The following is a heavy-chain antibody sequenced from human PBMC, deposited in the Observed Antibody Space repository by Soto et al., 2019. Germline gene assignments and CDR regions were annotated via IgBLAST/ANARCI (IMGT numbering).Heavy chain of an antibody. J-gene: IGHJ5*02. CDR3: ARLLIDTAMVTGWFDP. D-gene: IGHD5-18*01. CDR1: GGSISSSSYY. V-gene: IGHV4-39*01. CDR2: IYYSGST. Sequence: SETLSLTCTVSGGSISSSSYYWGWTRQPPGKGLEWIGSIYYSGSTYYNPSLKSRVTISVDTSKNQFSLKLSSVTAADTAVYYCARLLIDTAMVTGWFDPWGQGTLVTVSS.